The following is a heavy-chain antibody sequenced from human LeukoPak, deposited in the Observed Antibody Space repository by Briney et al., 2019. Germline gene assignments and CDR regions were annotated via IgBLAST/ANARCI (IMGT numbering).Heavy chain of an antibody. CDR3: ARVSDDEHGGNSGAIYFES. D-gene: IGHD4-23*01. Sequence: PSETLSLTCTVSGGSINAYYWSWIRQPPGKGLEWIAYVRDNGENNYNPSLKSRVAISVDTANNQISLRLNFVTAADTAVYYCARVSDDEHGGNSGAIYFESWGQGTVVTVSS. J-gene: IGHJ4*02. V-gene: IGHV4-59*08. CDR1: GGSINAYY. CDR2: VRDNGEN.